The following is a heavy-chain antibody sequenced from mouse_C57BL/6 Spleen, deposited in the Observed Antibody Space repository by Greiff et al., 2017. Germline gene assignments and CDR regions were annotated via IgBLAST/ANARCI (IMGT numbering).Heavy chain of an antibody. CDR1: GYTFTSYW. CDR3: ARSKGVDSSGYYAMDY. V-gene: IGHV1-52*01. D-gene: IGHD3-2*02. CDR2: IDPSDSET. Sequence: VQLQQPGAELVRPGSSVKLSCKASGYTFTSYWMHWVKQRPIQGLEWIGNIDPSDSETHYNQKFKDKATLTVDKSSSTAYMQLSILTSEDSAFYYCARSKGVDSSGYYAMDYWGQGTSVTVSS. J-gene: IGHJ4*01.